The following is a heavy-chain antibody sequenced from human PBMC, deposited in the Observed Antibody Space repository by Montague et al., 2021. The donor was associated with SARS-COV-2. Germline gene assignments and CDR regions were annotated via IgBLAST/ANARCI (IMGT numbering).Heavy chain of an antibody. CDR3: ARFGSGTLEFDL. D-gene: IGHD1-26*01. Sequence: TLSLTSTVFGASISTGIYYWSWIRQPAGKGLEWIGRIRTTGHTDYXSSLESRVFMSVDTSTNQFSLSLTSVTAADTAVYFCARFGSGTLEFDLWGQGTLVTVSS. J-gene: IGHJ4*02. CDR2: IRTTGHT. V-gene: IGHV4-61*02. CDR1: GASISTGIYY.